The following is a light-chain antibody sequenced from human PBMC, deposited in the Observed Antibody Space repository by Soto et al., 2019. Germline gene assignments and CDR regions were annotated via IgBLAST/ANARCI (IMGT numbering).Light chain of an antibody. J-gene: IGKJ2*01. V-gene: IGKV3-20*01. Sequence: EIVLTQSPGTLSLSPGERATLSCRASQSLRNSYLAWYQQKPGQAPRLLIYGASRRATGIPDRISGSGSGTDLSLTISRLEPEDFAVYFCQQYGSSPLSTFGQGTKLEIK. CDR3: QQYGSSPLST. CDR2: GAS. CDR1: QSLRNSY.